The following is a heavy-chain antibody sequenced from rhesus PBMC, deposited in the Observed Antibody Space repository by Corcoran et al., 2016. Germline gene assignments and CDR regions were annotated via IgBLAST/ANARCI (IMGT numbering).Heavy chain of an antibody. D-gene: IGHD5-36*01. CDR1: GGSISSNY. CDR3: ARPDSYGQLDY. V-gene: IGHV4-169*01. Sequence: QLQLQESGPGLVKPSETLSVTCAVSGGSISSNYWSWIRQPPGKGLEWIGRIYGSGRRTNYTPSLRSRVTLSVDTSKNQLSLKLSSVTAADTAVYYCARPDSYGQLDYWGQGVLVTVSS. J-gene: IGHJ4*01. CDR2: IYGSGRRT.